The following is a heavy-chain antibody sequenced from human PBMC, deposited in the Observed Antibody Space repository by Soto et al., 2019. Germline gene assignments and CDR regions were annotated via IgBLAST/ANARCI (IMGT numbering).Heavy chain of an antibody. CDR3: AKVSLGALTFTDYYYYGLDV. CDR1: GFNFKTYA. J-gene: IGHJ6*02. Sequence: PGGSLRLSCAASGFNFKTYAMSWVRQAPGRGLEWVSAISSSGSRTYYADSVKGRFTISRDNSKNALYLEMNSLRAEDTAVYYCAKVSLGALTFTDYYYYGLDVWGQGTTVTVSS. D-gene: IGHD1-26*01. CDR2: ISSSGSRT. V-gene: IGHV3-23*01.